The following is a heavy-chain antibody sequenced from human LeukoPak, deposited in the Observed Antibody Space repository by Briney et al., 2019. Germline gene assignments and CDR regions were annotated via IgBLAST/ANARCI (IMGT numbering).Heavy chain of an antibody. Sequence: GGSLRLSCAASGFTFSSYAMSWVRQAPGKGLEWVSAISGSGGSTYYADSVKGRFTISRDNSKNTLYLQMNSLRAEDTAVYYSANDHSGYDLTAFDYWGQGTLVTVSS. CDR2: ISGSGGST. CDR1: GFTFSSYA. V-gene: IGHV3-23*01. CDR3: ANDHSGYDLTAFDY. J-gene: IGHJ4*02. D-gene: IGHD5-12*01.